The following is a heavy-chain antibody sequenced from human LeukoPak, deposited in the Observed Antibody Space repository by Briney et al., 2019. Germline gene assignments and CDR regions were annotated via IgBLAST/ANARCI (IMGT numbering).Heavy chain of an antibody. CDR1: GFNFGSDA. D-gene: IGHD3-3*01. V-gene: IGHV3-33*06. Sequence: GGSLRLSCTASGFNFGSDAMHWVRQAPGKGLEWVALIWYDGSNDHYADSVKGRFTISRDNSKNTLYLQMNSLRAEDTAVYYCAKRTHVLQFSVYYYSMDVWGQGTTVTVSS. J-gene: IGHJ6*02. CDR3: AKRTHVLQFSVYYYSMDV. CDR2: IWYDGSND.